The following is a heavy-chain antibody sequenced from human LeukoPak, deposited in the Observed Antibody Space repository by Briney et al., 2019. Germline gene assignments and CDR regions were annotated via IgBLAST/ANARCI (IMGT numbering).Heavy chain of an antibody. V-gene: IGHV4-39*01. CDR1: GDSISTSSYY. J-gene: IGHJ4*02. Sequence: SETLSLTCTVSGDSISTSSYYWGWIRQPPGKGLEWIGEINHSGSTNYNPSLKSRVTISVDTSKNQFSLKLSSVTAADTAVYYCATTSYYYDSPDYWGQGTLVTVSS. D-gene: IGHD3-22*01. CDR3: ATTSYYYDSPDY. CDR2: INHSGST.